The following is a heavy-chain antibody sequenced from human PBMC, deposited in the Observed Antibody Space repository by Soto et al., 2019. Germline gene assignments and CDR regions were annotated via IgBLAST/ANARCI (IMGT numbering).Heavy chain of an antibody. CDR1: GGTFSSYA. CDR2: IIPIFGTA. Sequence: EASVKVSCKASGGTFSSYAISWVRQAPGQGLEWMGGIIPIFGTANYAQKFQGRVTITADESTSTAYMELSSLRSEDTAVYYCAKVRDSSPMGHHYGMDVRGQGPTVTVSS. V-gene: IGHV1-69*13. D-gene: IGHD3-22*01. J-gene: IGHJ6*02. CDR3: AKVRDSSPMGHHYGMDV.